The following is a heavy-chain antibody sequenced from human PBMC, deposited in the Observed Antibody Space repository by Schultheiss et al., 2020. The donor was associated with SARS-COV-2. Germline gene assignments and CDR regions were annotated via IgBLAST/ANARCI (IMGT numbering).Heavy chain of an antibody. D-gene: IGHD5/OR15-5a*01. Sequence: SQTLSLTCTVSGVSISTGGYYWSWIRQHPGKGLEWIGYIYYSGSIYYNPSLKSRLGISIDTSKNQFSLKLSSVTAADTAVYYCARSRVSTIRTYHYHGMDVWGQGTTVTVSS. CDR2: IYYSGSI. CDR3: ARSRVSTIRTYHYHGMDV. J-gene: IGHJ6*02. CDR1: GVSISTGGYY. V-gene: IGHV4-31*03.